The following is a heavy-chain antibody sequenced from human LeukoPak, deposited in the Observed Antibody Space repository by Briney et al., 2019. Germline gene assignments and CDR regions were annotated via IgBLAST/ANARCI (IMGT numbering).Heavy chain of an antibody. V-gene: IGHV3-23*01. Sequence: PGGSLRLSCAASRFTFNTYAVNWVRQAPGKGLEWVSAISGNGDITYYADSVRGRFTISRDNSKNTLYLQMNSLRAEDTAVYYCTRHSDTYCSRANCYVDNFYGLDVWGQGIRVTVSS. J-gene: IGHJ6*02. CDR1: RFTFNTYA. D-gene: IGHD2-2*01. CDR2: ISGNGDIT. CDR3: TRHSDTYCSRANCYVDNFYGLDV.